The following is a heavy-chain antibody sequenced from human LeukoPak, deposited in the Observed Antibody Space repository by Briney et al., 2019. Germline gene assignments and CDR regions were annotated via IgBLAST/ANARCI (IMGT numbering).Heavy chain of an antibody. D-gene: IGHD2-8*01. Sequence: PSETLSLTCAVYGGSFSGYYWSWIRQPPGKGLEWIGEINHSGSTNYNPSLKSRVTISVDTSKNQFSLKLSSVTAADTAVYYCARVLMVYAIPRWFDPWGQGTLVTVSS. J-gene: IGHJ5*02. CDR2: INHSGST. CDR3: ARVLMVYAIPRWFDP. V-gene: IGHV4-34*01. CDR1: GGSFSGYY.